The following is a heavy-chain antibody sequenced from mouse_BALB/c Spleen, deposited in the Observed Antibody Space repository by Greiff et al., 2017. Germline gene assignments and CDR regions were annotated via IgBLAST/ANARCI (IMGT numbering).Heavy chain of an antibody. CDR1: GFNIKDTY. Sequence: EVQLQQSGAELVKPGASVKLSCTASGFNIKDTYMHWVKQRPEQGLEWIGRIDPANGNTKYDPKFQGKATITADTSSNTAYLQLSSLTSEDTAVYYCARWGYDYAWYFDVWGAGTTVTVSS. J-gene: IGHJ1*01. D-gene: IGHD2-4*01. CDR2: IDPANGNT. CDR3: ARWGYDYAWYFDV. V-gene: IGHV14-3*02.